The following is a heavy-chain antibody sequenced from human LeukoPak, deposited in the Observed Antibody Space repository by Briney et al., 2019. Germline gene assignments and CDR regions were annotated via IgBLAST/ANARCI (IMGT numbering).Heavy chain of an antibody. D-gene: IGHD3-10*01. V-gene: IGHV3-21*01. CDR1: GFTFSSYW. J-gene: IGHJ4*02. CDR3: ARFTMVASDY. Sequence: PGGSLRLSCAASGFTFSSYWMSWVRQAPGKGLEWVSSISSSSSYIYYADSVKGRFTISRDNAKNSLYLQMNSLRAEDTAVYYCARFTMVASDYWGQGTLVTVSS. CDR2: ISSSSSYI.